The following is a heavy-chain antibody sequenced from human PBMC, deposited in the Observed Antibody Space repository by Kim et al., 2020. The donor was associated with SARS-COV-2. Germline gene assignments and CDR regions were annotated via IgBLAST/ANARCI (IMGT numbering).Heavy chain of an antibody. CDR3: AREIVGATFDL. D-gene: IGHD1-26*01. CDR2: ITTIGNYL. Sequence: GGSLRLSCVTSGFTFSNYAMDWVRQAPGKGLEWVSSITTIGNYLYYADSVKGRFTISRDNARNSLYLQMNSLRADDTAVYYCAREIVGATFDLWGQGTLVTVSS. V-gene: IGHV3-21*01. CDR1: GFTFSNYA. J-gene: IGHJ4*02.